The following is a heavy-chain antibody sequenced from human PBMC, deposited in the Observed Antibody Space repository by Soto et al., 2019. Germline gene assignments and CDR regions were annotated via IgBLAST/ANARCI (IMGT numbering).Heavy chain of an antibody. D-gene: IGHD4-17*01. J-gene: IGHJ4*02. Sequence: QVQLVQSGAEVKKPGASVTVSCKFSGYTLIELSIHWVRQAPGKGLEWMGGFDPEGGERVYAQKFQGRVTMTEDTSTDTASVELSSLRSEDTAVYYCAAMTTVVTPTFDYWGQGTLVTVSS. CDR2: FDPEGGER. CDR1: GYTLIELS. V-gene: IGHV1-24*01. CDR3: AAMTTVVTPTFDY.